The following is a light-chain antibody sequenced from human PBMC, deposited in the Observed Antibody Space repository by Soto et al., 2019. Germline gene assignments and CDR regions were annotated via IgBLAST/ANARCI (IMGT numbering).Light chain of an antibody. V-gene: IGLV2-14*01. CDR2: EVR. CDR1: SSDVGNYNY. Sequence: QSALTQPASVSGSPGQSITSSCTGTSSDVGNYNYVSWYQHHPGKAPKVMIYEVRNRPSGVSNRFSDSKSGNTASLTISGLQAEDEADYYCSSYSSTKTRVFGTGTKVTVL. J-gene: IGLJ1*01. CDR3: SSYSSTKTRV.